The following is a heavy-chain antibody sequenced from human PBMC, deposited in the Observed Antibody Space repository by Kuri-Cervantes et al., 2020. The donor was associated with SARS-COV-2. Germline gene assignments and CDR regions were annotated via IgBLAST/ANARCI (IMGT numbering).Heavy chain of an antibody. J-gene: IGHJ5*02. CDR2: INHSGST. Sequence: LRLSCAVYGGSFSGYYWSWIRQPPGKGLEWIGEINHSGSTYYNPSLKSRVTISVDTSKNQFSLKLSSVAAADTAVYYCARVSIGQRLRFDPWGQGTLVTVSS. V-gene: IGHV4-34*09. CDR1: GGSFSGYY. D-gene: IGHD6-25*01. CDR3: ARVSIGQRLRFDP.